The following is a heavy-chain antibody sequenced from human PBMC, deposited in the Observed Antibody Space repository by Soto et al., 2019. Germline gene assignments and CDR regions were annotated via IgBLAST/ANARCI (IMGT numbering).Heavy chain of an antibody. J-gene: IGHJ3*02. CDR3: AKDRRGWPFAFDI. CDR1: GFTFSSYA. CDR2: ISGSGGST. V-gene: IGHV3-23*01. Sequence: VGSLRLSCAASGFTFSSYAMSWVRQAPGKGLEWVSSISGSGGSTYYADSVKGRFTISRDNSKNTLYLLMNSLRAEDTAVYYCAKDRRGWPFAFDIWGQGTMVTVSS.